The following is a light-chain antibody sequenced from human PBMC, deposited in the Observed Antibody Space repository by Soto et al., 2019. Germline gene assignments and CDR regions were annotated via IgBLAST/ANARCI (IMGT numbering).Light chain of an antibody. CDR3: QSYDSSLSAYVV. V-gene: IGLV2-8*01. CDR1: SSDVGGYNY. CDR2: EVN. Sequence: QSALTQPPSASGSPGQSVAISCTGTSSDVGGYNYVSWYQQHPGKAPKLMIYEVNKRPSGVPDRFSGSKSGTSASLAITGLQAEDEADYYCQSYDSSLSAYVVFGGGTQLTVL. J-gene: IGLJ2*01.